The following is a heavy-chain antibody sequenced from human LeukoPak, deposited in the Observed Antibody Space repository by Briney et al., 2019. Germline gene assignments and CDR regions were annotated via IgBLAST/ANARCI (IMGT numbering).Heavy chain of an antibody. CDR1: GFTFNNAW. D-gene: IGHD6-19*01. CDR2: IKSKTGGGTT. Sequence: PGGSLRLSCAASGFTFNNAWMSWVRQAPGKGPEWVGRIKSKTGGGTTDYAAPVKGRSTISRDDSKNTLYLQMNSLKTEDTAMYYCTTYNSGWFWGQGTLVTVSS. CDR3: TTYNSGWF. J-gene: IGHJ4*02. V-gene: IGHV3-15*01.